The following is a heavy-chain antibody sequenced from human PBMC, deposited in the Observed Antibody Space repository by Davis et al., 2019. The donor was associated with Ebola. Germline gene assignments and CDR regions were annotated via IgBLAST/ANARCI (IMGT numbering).Heavy chain of an antibody. V-gene: IGHV6-1*01. Sequence: LRLSCAISGDSVSSNSAAWNWIRQSPSRGLEWLGRTYYRSKWYNDYAVSVKSRITINPDTSKNQFSLQLNSVTPEDMAVYYCARVVGSGSGPYYGMDVWGQGTTVTVSS. CDR2: TYYRSKWYN. J-gene: IGHJ6*02. D-gene: IGHD6-19*01. CDR3: ARVVGSGSGPYYGMDV. CDR1: GDSVSSNSAA.